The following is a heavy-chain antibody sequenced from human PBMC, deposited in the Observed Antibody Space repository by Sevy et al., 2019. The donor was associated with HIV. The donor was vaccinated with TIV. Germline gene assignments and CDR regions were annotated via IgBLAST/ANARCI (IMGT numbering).Heavy chain of an antibody. V-gene: IGHV4-38-2*01. D-gene: IGHD3-10*01. Sequence: SETLSLTCAVSGYSISSGYYWGWIRQPPGKGLEWIGSIYRSGSTYYNPSLKSRVTISVDTSKNQFSLKLSSVTAADTAVYYCARVYYYGSGSPIYYIDYWGQGTLVTVSS. CDR3: ARVYYYGSGSPIYYIDY. J-gene: IGHJ4*02. CDR1: GYSISSGYY. CDR2: IYRSGST.